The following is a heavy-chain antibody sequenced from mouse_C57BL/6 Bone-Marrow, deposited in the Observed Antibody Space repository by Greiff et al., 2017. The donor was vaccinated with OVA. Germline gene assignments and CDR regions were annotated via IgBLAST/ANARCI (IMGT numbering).Heavy chain of an antibody. J-gene: IGHJ3*01. CDR3: ARRDYSNSWFAY. V-gene: IGHV1-55*01. Sequence: QVQLQQPGAELVKPGASVKMSCTASGYTFTSYWITWVKQRPGQGLEWIGVIYPGSGSPNYNEQFKSKATLTVDTSSSTAYMQLSSLTSEDSAVYYGARRDYSNSWFAYWGQGTLVTVSA. CDR1: GYTFTSYW. D-gene: IGHD2-5*01. CDR2: IYPGSGSP.